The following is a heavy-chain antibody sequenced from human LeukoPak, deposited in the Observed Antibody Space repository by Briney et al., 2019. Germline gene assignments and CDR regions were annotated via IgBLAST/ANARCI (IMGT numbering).Heavy chain of an antibody. V-gene: IGHV4-31*03. CDR1: GGSISSGGYY. Sequence: SETLSLTCTVSGGSISSGGYYWSWIRQHPGKGLEWIGYIYYSGSTYYNPSLKSRVTISVDTSKNQFSLKLSSVTAADTAVYYCARAHYDTSGYYHYYFDYWAREPWSPSPQ. CDR3: ARAHYDTSGYYHYYFDY. D-gene: IGHD3-22*01. J-gene: IGHJ4*02. CDR2: IYYSGST.